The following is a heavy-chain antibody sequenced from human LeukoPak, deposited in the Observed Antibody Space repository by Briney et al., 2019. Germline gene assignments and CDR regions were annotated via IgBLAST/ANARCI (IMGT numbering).Heavy chain of an antibody. D-gene: IGHD2-15*01. Sequence: SETLSLTCTVSGGSISSYYWSWIRQPPGKGLEWIGYIYYSGSTNYNPSLKSRVTISVDTSKNQFSLKLSSVTAADTAVYYCARLGYCSGGSCPHPVDYWGQGTLVTVSS. J-gene: IGHJ4*02. V-gene: IGHV4-59*08. CDR2: IYYSGST. CDR1: GGSISSYY. CDR3: ARLGYCSGGSCPHPVDY.